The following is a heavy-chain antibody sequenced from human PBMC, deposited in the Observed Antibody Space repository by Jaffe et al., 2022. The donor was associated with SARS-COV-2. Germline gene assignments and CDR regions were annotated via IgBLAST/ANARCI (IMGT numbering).Heavy chain of an antibody. Sequence: EVQLLESGGGLVQPGGSLRLSCAASGFTFSNHAMSWARQAPGKGLEWVSVSSGGTTYYADSVKGRFTFSRDNSKNTLYLQMNSLRAEDTAIYYCAKTAALMAGDYLSYFDCWGQGTLVTVSS. CDR2: SSGGTT. D-gene: IGHD4-17*01. CDR1: GFTFSNHA. J-gene: IGHJ4*02. CDR3: AKTAALMAGDYLSYFDC. V-gene: IGHV3-23*01.